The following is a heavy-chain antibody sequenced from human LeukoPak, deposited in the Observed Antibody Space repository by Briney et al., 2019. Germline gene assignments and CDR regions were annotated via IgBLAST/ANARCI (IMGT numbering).Heavy chain of an antibody. CDR2: INPNSGGT. J-gene: IGHJ4*02. CDR3: ARAWGIRLRNTYFDY. V-gene: IGHV1-2*02. D-gene: IGHD5-12*01. Sequence: ASVKVSCKASGYTFTGYYMHWVRQAPGQGLEWMGWINPNSGGTNYAQKFQGRVTMTRDTSISTAYTELSRLRSDDTAVYYCARAWGIRLRNTYFDYWGQGTLVTVSS. CDR1: GYTFTGYY.